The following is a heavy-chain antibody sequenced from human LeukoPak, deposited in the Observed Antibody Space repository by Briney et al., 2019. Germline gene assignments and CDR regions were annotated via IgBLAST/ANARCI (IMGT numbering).Heavy chain of an antibody. V-gene: IGHV4-59*12. CDR1: GGSISSYY. J-gene: IGHJ5*02. Sequence: SETLSLTCTVSGGSISSYYWSWIRQPPGKGLEWIGYIYYSGSTNYNPSLKSRVTISVDTSKNQFSLKLSSVTAADTAVYYCARGRLRYFDWLLLSWFDPWGQGTLVTVSS. CDR2: IYYSGST. D-gene: IGHD3-9*01. CDR3: ARGRLRYFDWLLLSWFDP.